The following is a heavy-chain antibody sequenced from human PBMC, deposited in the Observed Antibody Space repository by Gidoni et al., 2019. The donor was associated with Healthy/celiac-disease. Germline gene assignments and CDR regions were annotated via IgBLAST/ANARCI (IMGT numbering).Heavy chain of an antibody. CDR3: ARARHSSGLSYYYYYYGMDV. V-gene: IGHV1-69*12. D-gene: IGHD6-19*01. J-gene: IGHJ6*02. CDR2: IIPIFGTA. CDR1: GGTFSSYA. Sequence: QVQLVQSGAEVKKPGSSVKVSCKASGGTFSSYAISWVRQAPGQGLEWMGGIIPIFGTANYAQKFQGRVTITADESTSTAYMELSSLRSEDTAVYYCARARHSSGLSYYYYYYGMDVWGQGTTVTVSS.